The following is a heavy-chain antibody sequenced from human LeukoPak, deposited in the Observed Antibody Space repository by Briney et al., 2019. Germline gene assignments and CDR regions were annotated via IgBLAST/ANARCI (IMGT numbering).Heavy chain of an antibody. CDR1: GYTFTSYY. CDR2: INPSGGST. CDR3: ARESPTYYDILTGSPGLYYFDY. Sequence: VSVKASCKASGYTFTSYYMHWVRQAPGQGLEWMGIINPSGGSTSYAQKFQGRVTMTRDTSTSTVYMELSSLRSEDTAVYYCARESPTYYDILTGSPGLYYFDYWGQGTLVTVSS. J-gene: IGHJ4*02. D-gene: IGHD3-9*01. V-gene: IGHV1-46*01.